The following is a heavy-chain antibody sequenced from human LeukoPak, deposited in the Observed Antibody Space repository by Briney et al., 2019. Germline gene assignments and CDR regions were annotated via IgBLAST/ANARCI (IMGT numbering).Heavy chain of an antibody. CDR1: GYTFTSYD. J-gene: IGHJ3*02. CDR2: MNPNSGNT. Sequence: VASVKVSCKASGYTFTSYDINWVRQATGQGLEWMGWMNPNSGNTGYAQKFQGRVTITRNTSISTAYMELSSLRSEDTAVYYCARASMTHAFDIWGQGTMVTVSS. D-gene: IGHD2-8*01. CDR3: ARASMTHAFDI. V-gene: IGHV1-8*03.